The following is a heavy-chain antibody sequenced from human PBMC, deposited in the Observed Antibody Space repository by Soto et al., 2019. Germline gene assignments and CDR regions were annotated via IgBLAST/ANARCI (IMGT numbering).Heavy chain of an antibody. CDR1: GFTFSSYS. J-gene: IGHJ6*02. CDR2: ISSSSSYI. V-gene: IGHV3-21*01. Sequence: AGGSLRLSCAASGFTFSSYSMNWVRQAPGKGLEWVSSISSSSSYIYYADSVKGRFTISRDNAKNSLYLQMNSLRAEDTAVYYCARYCSGGSCPSGMDVWGQGTTVTVSS. D-gene: IGHD2-15*01. CDR3: ARYCSGGSCPSGMDV.